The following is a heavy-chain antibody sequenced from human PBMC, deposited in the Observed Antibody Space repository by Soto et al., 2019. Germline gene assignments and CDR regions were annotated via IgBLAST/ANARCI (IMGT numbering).Heavy chain of an antibody. CDR2: INHSGST. D-gene: IGHD6-6*01. CDR1: GGSFSGYY. CDR3: ARGLSYSSPSLHFDY. V-gene: IGHV4-34*01. J-gene: IGHJ4*02. Sequence: PSETLSLTCAVYGGSFSGYYWSWIRQPPGKGLEWIGEINHSGSTNYNPSLKSRVTISVDTSKNQFSLKLSSVTAADTAVYYCARGLSYSSPSLHFDYWGQGTLVTVSS.